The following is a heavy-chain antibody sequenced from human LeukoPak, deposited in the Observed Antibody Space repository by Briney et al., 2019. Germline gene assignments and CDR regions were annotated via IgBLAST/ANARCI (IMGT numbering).Heavy chain of an antibody. D-gene: IGHD6-19*01. J-gene: IGHJ3*02. CDR2: FDPEDGET. CDR3: ATEYSSGWYGDAFDI. V-gene: IGHV1-24*01. Sequence: ASVKVSCKVSGYTLTELSMHWVRQAPGKGLEWMGGFDPEDGETIYAQKFQDRVTMTEDTSTDTAYMELSSLRSEDTAVYYCATEYSSGWYGDAFDIWGQGTMVTVSS. CDR1: GYTLTELS.